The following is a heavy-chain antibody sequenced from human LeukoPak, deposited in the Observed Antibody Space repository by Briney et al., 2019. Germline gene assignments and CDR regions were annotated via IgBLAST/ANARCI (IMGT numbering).Heavy chain of an antibody. CDR2: ISTDGANK. Sequence: GGSLRLSCEASGFTFSNYGLHWVRQAPGKGLEWVALISTDGANKNYADSVKGRFTISRDNSKNTLYLQMNSLRAEDTAVYYCVKDSSTSWFGGGSKWGQGTLVTVSS. V-gene: IGHV3-30*18. D-gene: IGHD3-10*01. J-gene: IGHJ4*02. CDR3: VKDSSTSWFGGGSK. CDR1: GFTFSNYG.